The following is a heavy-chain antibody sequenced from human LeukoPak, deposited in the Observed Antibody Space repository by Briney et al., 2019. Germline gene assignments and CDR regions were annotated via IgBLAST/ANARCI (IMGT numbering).Heavy chain of an antibody. V-gene: IGHV3-23*01. CDR3: AKALQVDYYYYYMDV. J-gene: IGHJ6*03. CDR2: ISGSGGST. Sequence: GGSLRLSCAASGFTFSNYAMSWVRQAPGKGLEWVSTISGSGGSTYYADSAKGRFTVSRDNSKNTLYVQMNSPRAEDTAVYYCAKALQVDYYYYYMDVWGKGTTVTVSS. D-gene: IGHD1-1*01. CDR1: GFTFSNYA.